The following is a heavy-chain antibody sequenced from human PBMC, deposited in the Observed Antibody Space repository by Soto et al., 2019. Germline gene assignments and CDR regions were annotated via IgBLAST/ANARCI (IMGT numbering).Heavy chain of an antibody. D-gene: IGHD3-10*01. J-gene: IGHJ5*02. Sequence: SQTLSLTSAISGDSVSSNSAAWNWIRQSPSRGLEWLGRTYYRSKWYNDYAVSVKSRITINPDTSKNQFSLQLNSVTPEDTAVYYCARGLLWFGELNLSWFDPWGQGTLVTVSS. CDR3: ARGLLWFGELNLSWFDP. CDR1: GDSVSSNSAA. V-gene: IGHV6-1*01. CDR2: TYYRSKWYN.